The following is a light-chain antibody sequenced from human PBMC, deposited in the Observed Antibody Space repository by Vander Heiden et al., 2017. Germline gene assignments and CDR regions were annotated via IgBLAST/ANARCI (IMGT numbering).Light chain of an antibody. V-gene: IGKV3-15*01. Sequence: EIVLTQSPATLSVSPGERATLSCRASQSVSSNLALYQQKPGQAPRLLIYGASTRATGIPARFSGSGSGTEFTLSLSSLQSEDFAVYYCQQYNNWPPLTFGGGTKVEIK. J-gene: IGKJ4*01. CDR2: GAS. CDR3: QQYNNWPPLT. CDR1: QSVSSN.